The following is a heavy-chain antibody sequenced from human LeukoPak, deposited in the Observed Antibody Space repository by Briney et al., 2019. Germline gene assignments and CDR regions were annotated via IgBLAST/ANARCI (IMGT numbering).Heavy chain of an antibody. CDR2: ISGRGGST. J-gene: IGHJ6*02. CDR3: ASPMTPGIRLGMDV. V-gene: IGHV3-23*01. D-gene: IGHD1-26*01. CDR1: GFTFSSYA. Sequence: GGSLRLSCAASGFTFSSYAMSWVRQAPGKGLEWVSAISGRGGSTYYADSVKGRFTISRDNSKNTLYLQMNSLRAEDTAVYYCASPMTPGIRLGMDVWGQGTTVTVSS.